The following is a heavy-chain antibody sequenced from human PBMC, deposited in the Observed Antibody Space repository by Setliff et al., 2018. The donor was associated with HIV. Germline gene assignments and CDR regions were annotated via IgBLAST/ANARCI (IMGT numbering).Heavy chain of an antibody. Sequence: SETLSLTCTVSGGFISSYYWNWIRQPAGKGLEWIGRIYTSGSTNYNPSLKSRVTISLDTSKKHFSLDLYSVTAADTAVYYCARDHNSGTLHAFDLWGQGTKVTVSS. CDR1: GGFISSYY. CDR2: IYTSGST. J-gene: IGHJ3*01. D-gene: IGHD1-26*01. CDR3: ARDHNSGTLHAFDL. V-gene: IGHV4-4*07.